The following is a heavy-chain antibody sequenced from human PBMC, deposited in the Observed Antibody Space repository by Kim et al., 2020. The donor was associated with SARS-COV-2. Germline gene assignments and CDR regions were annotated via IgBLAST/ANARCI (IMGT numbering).Heavy chain of an antibody. CDR2: ISYDGSNK. CDR1: GFTFSSYG. V-gene: IGHV3-30*18. D-gene: IGHD5-18*01. J-gene: IGHJ6*02. Sequence: GGSLRLSCAASGFTFSSYGMHWVRQAPGKGLEWVAVISYDGSNKYYADSVKGRFTISRDNSKNTLYLQMNSLRAEDTAVYYCAKAYSYGHNYYYYYGMDVWGQGTTVTVSS. CDR3: AKAYSYGHNYYYYYGMDV.